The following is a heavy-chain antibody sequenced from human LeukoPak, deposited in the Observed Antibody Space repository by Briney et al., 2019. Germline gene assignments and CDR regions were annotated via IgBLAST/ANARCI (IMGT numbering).Heavy chain of an antibody. Sequence: GGSLRLSCAASGFTVSSNYMSWVRQAPGKGLEWVSVIYSGGRTYYADSVKGRFTISRDNSKNTLYLQMNSLRVEDTAVYYCARDRGSGPFDYWGQGTLVTVSS. D-gene: IGHD6-19*01. J-gene: IGHJ4*02. CDR1: GFTVSSNY. CDR3: ARDRGSGPFDY. V-gene: IGHV3-53*01. CDR2: IYSGGRT.